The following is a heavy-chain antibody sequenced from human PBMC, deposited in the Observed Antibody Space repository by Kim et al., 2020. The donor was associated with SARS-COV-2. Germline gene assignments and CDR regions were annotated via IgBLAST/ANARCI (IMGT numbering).Heavy chain of an antibody. Sequence: LKSRVTISVDTSKNQVSLKLSSVTAADTAVYYCARLVVTAYYYYYYGMDVWGQGTTVTVSS. J-gene: IGHJ6*02. V-gene: IGHV4-34*01. CDR3: ARLVVTAYYYYYYGMDV. D-gene: IGHD2-21*02.